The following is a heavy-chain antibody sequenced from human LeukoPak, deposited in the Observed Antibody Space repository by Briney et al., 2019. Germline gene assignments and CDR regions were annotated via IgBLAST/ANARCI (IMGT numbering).Heavy chain of an antibody. CDR2: INPNSGGT. Sequence: ASVKVSCKASGYTFTGYYMHWVRQAPGQGLEWMGWINPNSGGTNYAQKFQGRVTMTRDTSISTAYMELSKLRSDDMAVYYCARDPQGIAARRDWFDPWGQGTLVTVSS. CDR3: ARDPQGIAARRDWFDP. V-gene: IGHV1-2*02. D-gene: IGHD6-6*01. J-gene: IGHJ5*02. CDR1: GYTFTGYY.